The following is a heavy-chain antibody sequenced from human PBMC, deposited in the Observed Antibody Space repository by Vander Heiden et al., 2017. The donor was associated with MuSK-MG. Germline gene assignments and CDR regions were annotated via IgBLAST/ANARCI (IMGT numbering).Heavy chain of an antibody. V-gene: IGHV4-38-2*01. CDR2: IYHSGSN. Sequence: QVQLQESGPGRVKPSETLSLTCAVSGYSTSSGYSWGCIRQPPGKGLEWIGSIYHSGSNYYNPSLKRRVTISVDTSKNQFSLKLSSVSEEECNFLYYFDYWGRRTRVTVSS. CDR1: GYSTSSGYS. J-gene: IGHJ4*02. D-gene: IGHD4-4*01. CDR3: FDY.